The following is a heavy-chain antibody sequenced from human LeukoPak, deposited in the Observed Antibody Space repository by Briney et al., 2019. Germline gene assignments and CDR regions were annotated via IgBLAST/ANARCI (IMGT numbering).Heavy chain of an antibody. CDR3: ARDTSSDLNTLSSLFDY. CDR1: GYTFNSYG. J-gene: IGHJ4*02. V-gene: IGHV1-18*01. CDR2: ISTYNGNT. Sequence: GASMKGSCKTSGYTFNSYGISWVRQAPGQRLAWIGWISTYNGNTNYAQNLQGRVTMTRDTSTSTAYMDLRSLRSDDTAVYYSARDTSSDLNTLSSLFDYWGQGTLVTVTS. D-gene: IGHD6-6*01.